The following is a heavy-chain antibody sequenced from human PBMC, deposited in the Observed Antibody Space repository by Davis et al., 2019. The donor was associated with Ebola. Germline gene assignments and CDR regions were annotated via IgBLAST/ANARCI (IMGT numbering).Heavy chain of an antibody. CDR2: ISDSGSLI. D-gene: IGHD2-2*01. V-gene: IGHV3-11*01. CDR3: ARDPGMYQHWSDP. CDR1: GFTFSDYY. J-gene: IGHJ5*02. Sequence: GESLKIPCAASGFTFSDYYMGWIRQAPGMGLEWISYISDSGSLIYYTDSVKGRFTISRDNAKNSLYLHMNSLRAEDTAVYFCARDPGMYQHWSDPWGQGTLVTVSS.